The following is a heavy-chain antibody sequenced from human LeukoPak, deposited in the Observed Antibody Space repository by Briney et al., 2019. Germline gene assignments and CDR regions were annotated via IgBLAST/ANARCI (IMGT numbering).Heavy chain of an antibody. V-gene: IGHV3-23*01. CDR2: ISGSGGST. CDR3: ARAQLVRHYYYGMDV. D-gene: IGHD6-13*01. J-gene: IGHJ6*02. CDR1: GFIFSSYA. Sequence: GGSLRLSCAASGFIFSSYAMSWVRQAPGKGLEWVSAISGSGGSTYYADSVKGRFTIPRDNSKNTLYLQMNSLRAEDTAVYYCARAQLVRHYYYGMDVWGQGTTVTVSS.